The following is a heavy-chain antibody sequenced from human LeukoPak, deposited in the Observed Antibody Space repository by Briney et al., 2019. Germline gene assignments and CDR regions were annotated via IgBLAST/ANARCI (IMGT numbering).Heavy chain of an antibody. CDR2: IRYHGSDK. V-gene: IGHV3-30*02. CDR1: GFTFSGSG. D-gene: IGHD2-2*01. J-gene: IGHJ4*02. CDR3: ARSPTSWYFDY. Sequence: GGSMRLSCAASGFTFSGSGMHWVRQAPGKGLEWVAFIRYHGSDKYYADSVRGRFTISRDNSKNTLYLQMNSLRPEDTSVYFCARSPTSWYFDYWGQGTLVTVSS.